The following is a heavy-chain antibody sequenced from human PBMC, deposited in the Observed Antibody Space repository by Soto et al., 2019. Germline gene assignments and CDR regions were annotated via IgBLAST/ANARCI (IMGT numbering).Heavy chain of an antibody. CDR3: ARETVTVRAYYFDY. CDR2: MNPNSGNT. CDR1: GYTFTSYD. V-gene: IGHV1-8*01. D-gene: IGHD4-17*01. J-gene: IGHJ4*02. Sequence: ASVKVSCKASGYTFTSYDINWVRQATGQGLEWMGWMNPNSGNTGYAQKFQGRVTMTRNTSISTAYMELSSLISEDTAVYYCARETVTVRAYYFDYWGQGTLVTVSS.